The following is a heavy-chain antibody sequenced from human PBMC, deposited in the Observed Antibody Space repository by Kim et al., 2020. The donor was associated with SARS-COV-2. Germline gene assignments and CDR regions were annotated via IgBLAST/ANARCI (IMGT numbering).Heavy chain of an antibody. CDR1: GFTFKSYW. J-gene: IGHJ4*02. Sequence: GGSLRLSCAASGFTFKSYWMSWVRQDPGKGLEWVASIKDDGSAQSYVDSVKGRFTISRDNGRNSLYLEMNSLRAEDTAVYYCARAARLSDYWGQGTLVTVSS. V-gene: IGHV3-7*03. CDR2: IKDDGSAQ. CDR3: ARAARLSDY.